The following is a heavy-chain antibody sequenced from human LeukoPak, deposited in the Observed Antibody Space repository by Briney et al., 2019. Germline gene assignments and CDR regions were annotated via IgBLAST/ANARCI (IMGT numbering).Heavy chain of an antibody. J-gene: IGHJ5*02. CDR3: ASGLNWFDP. Sequence: PSQTLSLTCTVSGGSISSGSYYWSWIRQPAGKGLEWIGRIYTSGSTNYNPSLKSRVTISVDTSKNQFSLKLSPVTAADTAVYYCASGLNWFDPWGQGTLVTVSS. V-gene: IGHV4-61*02. D-gene: IGHD5-12*01. CDR2: IYTSGST. CDR1: GGSISSGSYY.